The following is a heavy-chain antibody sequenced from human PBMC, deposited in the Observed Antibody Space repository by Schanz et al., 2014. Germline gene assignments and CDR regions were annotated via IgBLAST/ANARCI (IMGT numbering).Heavy chain of an antibody. J-gene: IGHJ3*02. Sequence: EVQLVESGGGLVQPGGSLRLSCAASGFTVSNNLMRWVRQAPGKGLEWVSINSGGSTFYTDSVKGRFTISRDNSKNTLYLQMNSLIAEDTAVYYCAKCIGWYGRCAFDIWGQGTMVTVSS. CDR1: GFTVSNNL. D-gene: IGHD6-19*01. V-gene: IGHV3-66*01. CDR3: AKCIGWYGRCAFDI. CDR2: INSGGST.